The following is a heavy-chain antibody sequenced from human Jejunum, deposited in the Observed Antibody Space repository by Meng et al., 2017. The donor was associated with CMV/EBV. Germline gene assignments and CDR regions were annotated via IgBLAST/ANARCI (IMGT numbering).Heavy chain of an antibody. Sequence: GFTFSSSAMSWVRQAPGKGLEWVSGVNWNGDNTGYAGSVRGRFTISRDSAKNCTYLQMNSLRVEDTALYYCARVGGNYYYYGMDVWGQGTTVTVSS. CDR1: GFTFSSSA. CDR3: ARVGGNYYYYGMDV. J-gene: IGHJ6*02. CDR2: VNWNGDNT. V-gene: IGHV3-20*03. D-gene: IGHD3-16*01.